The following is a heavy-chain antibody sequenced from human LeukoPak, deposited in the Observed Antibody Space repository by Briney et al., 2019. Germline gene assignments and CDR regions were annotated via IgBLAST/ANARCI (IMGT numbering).Heavy chain of an antibody. CDR3: ARDQYDTWSRRGNFDS. Sequence: GGSLRLSCAASGFTFYNYAMSWVRQALGKGLEWVSAISGSGGGTYYADSVRGRFTISRDNSKNTLNLQMNSLRAEDTAVFYCARDQYDTWSRRGNFDSWGQGTLVIVSS. D-gene: IGHD3-3*01. CDR2: ISGSGGGT. V-gene: IGHV3-23*01. J-gene: IGHJ4*02. CDR1: GFTFYNYA.